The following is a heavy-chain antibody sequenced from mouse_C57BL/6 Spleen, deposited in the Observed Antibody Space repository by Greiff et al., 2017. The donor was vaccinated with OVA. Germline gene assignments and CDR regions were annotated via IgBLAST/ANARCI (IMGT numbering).Heavy chain of an antibody. CDR3: ARALGRSWYFDV. CDR1: GFSLTSYG. Sequence: VQRVESGPGLVQPSQSLSITCTVSGFSLTSYGVHWVRQSPGKGLEWLGVIWSGGSTDYNAAFISRLSISKDNSKSQVFFKMNSLQADDTAIYYCARALGRSWYFDVWGTGTTVTVSS. D-gene: IGHD4-1*01. J-gene: IGHJ1*03. V-gene: IGHV2-2*01. CDR2: IWSGGST.